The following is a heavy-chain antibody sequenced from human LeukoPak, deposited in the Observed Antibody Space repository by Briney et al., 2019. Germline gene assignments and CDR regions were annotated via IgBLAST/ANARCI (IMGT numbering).Heavy chain of an antibody. CDR3: AREFDISRYGMDV. V-gene: IGHV3-7*04. J-gene: IGHJ6*02. CDR2: IKQDGGEK. Sequence: GGSLRLSCAASGFTFSTYWMSWVRQAPGKGLEWVASIKQDGGEKYYVDSVKGRFTISRDNAKNSLFLQMNSLRAEDTAVYYCAREFDISRYGMDVWGQGTTVTVSS. D-gene: IGHD3-9*01. CDR1: GFTFSTYW.